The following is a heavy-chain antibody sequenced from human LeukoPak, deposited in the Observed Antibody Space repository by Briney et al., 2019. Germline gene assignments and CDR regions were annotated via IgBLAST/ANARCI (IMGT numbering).Heavy chain of an antibody. CDR1: GFTFDDYA. CDR3: AREFNDY. V-gene: IGHV3-9*01. Sequence: GGSLRLSCAASGFTFDDYAMHCVRQGPGKGLERVSGISWNSGSIGYADSVKGRFTISRDNAKNSLYLQMNSLRAEDTAVYYCAREFNDYWGQGTLVTVSS. CDR2: ISWNSGSI. J-gene: IGHJ4*02.